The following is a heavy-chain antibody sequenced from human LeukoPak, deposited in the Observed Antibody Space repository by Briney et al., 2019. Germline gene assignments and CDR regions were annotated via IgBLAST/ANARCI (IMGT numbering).Heavy chain of an antibody. D-gene: IGHD6-19*01. CDR1: GYTFTSCY. Sequence: ASVKVSCKASGYTFTSCYMHWVRQAPGQGLEWMGWINTNTGNPTYAQGFTGRFVFSLDTSVSTAYLQISSLKAEDTAVYYCATDLKKGDSGCFDYWGQGTLVTVSS. J-gene: IGHJ4*02. V-gene: IGHV7-4-1*02. CDR3: ATDLKKGDSGCFDY. CDR2: INTNTGNP.